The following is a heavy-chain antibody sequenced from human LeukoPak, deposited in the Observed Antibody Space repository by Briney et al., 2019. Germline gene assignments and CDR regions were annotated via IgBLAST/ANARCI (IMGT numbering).Heavy chain of an antibody. J-gene: IGHJ5*02. CDR2: XYWNDDR. CDR3: AHSLAYYYDSSGYLDP. V-gene: IGHV2-5*01. Sequence: VGXXRXTPGXAVXXLALXYWNDDRRYSPSRKSRLTITKDTSKYQVVLTMTNMDPMDTATYYCAHSLAYYYDSSGYLDPWGQGTLVTVSS. D-gene: IGHD3-22*01.